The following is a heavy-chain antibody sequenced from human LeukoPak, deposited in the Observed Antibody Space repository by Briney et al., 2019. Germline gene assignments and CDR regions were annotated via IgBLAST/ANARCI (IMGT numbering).Heavy chain of an antibody. J-gene: IGHJ6*02. D-gene: IGHD2-15*01. Sequence: SETLSLTCTVSGGSISSGDYCWSWIRQPPGKGLEWIGYIYYSGSTYYNPSLKSRVTISVDTSKNQFSLKLSSVTAADTAVYYCARGGGLYYYYGMDVWGQGTTVTVSS. CDR1: GGSISSGDYC. V-gene: IGHV4-30-4*01. CDR3: ARGGGLYYYYGMDV. CDR2: IYYSGST.